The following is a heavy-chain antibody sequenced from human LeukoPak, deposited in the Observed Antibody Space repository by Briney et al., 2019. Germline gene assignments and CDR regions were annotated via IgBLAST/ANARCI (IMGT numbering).Heavy chain of an antibody. CDR3: AKNWSPRSGYYSTYFDY. V-gene: IGHV3-23*01. D-gene: IGHD3-22*01. J-gene: IGHJ4*02. CDR1: GFTFSSYA. Sequence: PGGSLRLSCAASGFTFSSYAMSWVRQAPGKGLEWVSAISGSGGSTYYADSVKGRFTTSRDNSKNTLYLQMNSLRAEDTAVYYCAKNWSPRSGYYSTYFDYWGQGTLVTVSS. CDR2: ISGSGGST.